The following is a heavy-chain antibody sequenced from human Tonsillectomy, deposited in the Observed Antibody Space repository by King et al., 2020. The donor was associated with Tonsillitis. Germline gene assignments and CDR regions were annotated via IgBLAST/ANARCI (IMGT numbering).Heavy chain of an antibody. CDR1: GFTFINYG. CDR3: AKAIVGVDIDY. J-gene: IGHJ4*02. D-gene: IGHD1-26*01. Sequence: VQLVESGGGVVQPGRSLRLSCAASGFTFINYGMHWVRQAPGQGLEWVAVISYDGINKNYADSVKGRFTISRDNSTNTVYLQMNSLRTEDTAVYYCAKAIVGVDIDYGGQGTLVTVSS. CDR2: ISYDGINK. V-gene: IGHV3-30*18.